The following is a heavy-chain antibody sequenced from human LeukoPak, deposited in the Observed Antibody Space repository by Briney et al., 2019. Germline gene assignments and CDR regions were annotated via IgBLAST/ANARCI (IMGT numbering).Heavy chain of an antibody. Sequence: ASVNVSCKGSVGTFSSYAISLVRQAPGQGLEWMGGIIPIFCTANYAQKFQGRVTITADESTSTAYMELSSLRSEDTAVYYCASPEGVRGIHSYGMDVWGQGTTVTVSS. CDR2: IIPIFCTA. CDR1: VGTFSSYA. D-gene: IGHD3-10*01. CDR3: ASPEGVRGIHSYGMDV. J-gene: IGHJ6*02. V-gene: IGHV1-69*13.